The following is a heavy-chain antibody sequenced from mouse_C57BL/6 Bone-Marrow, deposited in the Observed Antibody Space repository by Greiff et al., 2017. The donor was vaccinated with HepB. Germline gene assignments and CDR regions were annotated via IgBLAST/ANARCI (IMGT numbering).Heavy chain of an antibody. V-gene: IGHV1-69*01. Sequence: QVQLQQPGAELVMPGASVKLSCKASGYTFTSYWMHWVKQRPGQGLEWIGEIDPSDSYTNYNQKFKGKSTLTADKSSSTAYMQLSSLTSEDSAVYYCAIPVITTVGATYFHWYFDVWGTGTTVTVSS. D-gene: IGHD1-1*01. CDR3: AIPVITTVGATYFHWYFDV. J-gene: IGHJ1*03. CDR1: GYTFTSYW. CDR2: IDPSDSYT.